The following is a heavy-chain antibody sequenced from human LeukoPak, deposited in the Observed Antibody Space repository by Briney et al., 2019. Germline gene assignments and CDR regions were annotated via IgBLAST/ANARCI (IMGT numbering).Heavy chain of an antibody. CDR3: AKLGYIAVAGEGY. D-gene: IGHD6-19*01. CDR2: IKQDGSEK. Sequence: GGSLRLSCAASGFTFSSYWMSWVRQAPRKGLEWVANIKQDGSEKYYVDSVKGRFTISRDNAKNSLHLQMNSLRAEDTAVYYCAKLGYIAVAGEGYWGQGTLVTVSS. V-gene: IGHV3-7*03. J-gene: IGHJ4*02. CDR1: GFTFSSYW.